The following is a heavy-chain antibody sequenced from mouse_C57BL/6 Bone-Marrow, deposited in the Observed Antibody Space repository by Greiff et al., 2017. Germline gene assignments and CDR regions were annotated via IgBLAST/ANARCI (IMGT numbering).Heavy chain of an antibody. Sequence: VQLQQSGAELVRPGASVKLSCTASGFNIKDDYMHWVKQRPEQGLEWIGWIDPENGDTEYASKFQGKATITADTSSNTAYLQLSSLTSEDTAVYYGTSVCSTTEEFDYWGQGTTLTVSS. CDR1: GFNIKDDY. D-gene: IGHD1-1*01. CDR2: IDPENGDT. CDR3: TSVCSTTEEFDY. V-gene: IGHV14-4*01. J-gene: IGHJ2*01.